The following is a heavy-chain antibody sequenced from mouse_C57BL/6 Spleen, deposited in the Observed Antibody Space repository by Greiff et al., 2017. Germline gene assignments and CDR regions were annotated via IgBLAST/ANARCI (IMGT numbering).Heavy chain of an antibody. CDR1: GYTFTSYW. CDR3: ARAYDYGAWFAY. CDR2: IHPSSGST. J-gene: IGHJ3*01. D-gene: IGHD2-4*01. Sequence: VQLQQPGAELVKPGASVKLSCKASGYTFTSYWMHWVKQRPGQGLEWIGMIHPSSGSTNYNEKFKSKATLTVDKSSSTAYMQLSSLTSEDSAVYYCARAYDYGAWFAYWGQGTLVTVSA. V-gene: IGHV1-64*01.